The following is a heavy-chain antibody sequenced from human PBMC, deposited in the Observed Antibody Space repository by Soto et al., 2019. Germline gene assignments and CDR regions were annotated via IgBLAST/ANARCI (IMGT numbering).Heavy chain of an antibody. V-gene: IGHV3-23*01. CDR1: GFTFTTHA. CDR3: ACAGGGNYYYFDY. J-gene: IGHJ4*02. CDR2: ITGSGDST. Sequence: GGSLRLSCAASGFTFTTHAMNWVRQAPGKGLEWVSVITGSGDSTYYADSVKGRFTISRDNSKNTLFLQMSSLRAEDTAIYYCACAGGGNYYYFDYWGQGTPVTV. D-gene: IGHD4-4*01.